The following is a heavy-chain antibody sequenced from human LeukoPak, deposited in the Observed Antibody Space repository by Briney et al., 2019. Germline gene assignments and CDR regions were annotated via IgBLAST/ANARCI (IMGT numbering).Heavy chain of an antibody. CDR1: GGTFSNFA. CDR3: ATANRGYCSSTSCYASTYDAFDI. D-gene: IGHD2-2*01. Sequence: SVKVSCKTSGGTFSNFAIAWVRQAPGQGLQWMAGIIPIFATTNYAQEFQGRVSLTADESTSTVYMELSSLRSEDTAVYYCATANRGYCSSTSCYASTYDAFDIWGQGTMVTVSS. V-gene: IGHV1-69*01. CDR2: IIPIFATT. J-gene: IGHJ3*02.